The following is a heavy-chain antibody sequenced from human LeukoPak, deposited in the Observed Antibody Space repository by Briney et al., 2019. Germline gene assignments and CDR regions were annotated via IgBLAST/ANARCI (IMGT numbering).Heavy chain of an antibody. Sequence: SQTLSLTCTVSGDSISSANYYWSWIRQHPGKGLEWIGYIYYSGSTYHSPSLKNRITISLDTSKNQSSLKLSSVTAADTAVYYCARLKRGLRLNWFDPWGQGTLVTVSS. CDR1: GDSISSANYY. V-gene: IGHV4-31*03. CDR3: ARLKRGLRLNWFDP. D-gene: IGHD4-17*01. J-gene: IGHJ5*02. CDR2: IYYSGST.